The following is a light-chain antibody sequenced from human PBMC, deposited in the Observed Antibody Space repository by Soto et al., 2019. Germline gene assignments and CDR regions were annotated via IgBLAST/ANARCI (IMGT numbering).Light chain of an antibody. CDR1: QSISNW. Sequence: DVQMTQSPSTLSASVGDRVTITCRASQSISNWLAWFQQKPGKAPKLLIYKASNLESGVPSTFSGSASATEFSLTISSLQPDDFATYYCQQYYDYSWTCGQGTKVDIK. CDR2: KAS. CDR3: QQYYDYSWT. V-gene: IGKV1-5*03. J-gene: IGKJ1*01.